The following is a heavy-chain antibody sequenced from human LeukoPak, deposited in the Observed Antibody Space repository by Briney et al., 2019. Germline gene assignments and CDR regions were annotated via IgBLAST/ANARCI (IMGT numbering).Heavy chain of an antibody. D-gene: IGHD6-6*01. Sequence: PSETLSLTCTVSGGSISSYYWSWIRQPPGKGLEWIGYIYYSGSTNCNPSLKSRVTISVDTSKNQFSLKLSSVTAADTAVYYCARIAARAGYYFDYWGQGTLVTVSS. J-gene: IGHJ4*02. CDR1: GGSISSYY. CDR2: IYYSGST. V-gene: IGHV4-59*01. CDR3: ARIAARAGYYFDY.